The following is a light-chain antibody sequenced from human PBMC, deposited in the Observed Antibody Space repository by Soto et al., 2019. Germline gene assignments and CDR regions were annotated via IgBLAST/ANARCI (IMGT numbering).Light chain of an antibody. CDR1: SSNIGANYD. CDR2: GNT. Sequence: QSVLTQPPSVSGAPGQRITISCTGSSSNIGANYDVHWYQQVPGTAPKLLIYGNTHRPSGGPDRFSGSKSGTSASLAITALRAEDEATYYCQSYDGGLRGSVFGGGTKLTVL. J-gene: IGLJ2*01. V-gene: IGLV1-40*01. CDR3: QSYDGGLRGSV.